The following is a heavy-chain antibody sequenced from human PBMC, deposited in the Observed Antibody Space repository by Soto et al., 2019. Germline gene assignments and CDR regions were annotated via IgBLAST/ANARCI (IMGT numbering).Heavy chain of an antibody. CDR2: ISSSSSTI. CDR1: GFTFSSYS. CDR3: ARDRGFYYYGSGSYYGQDY. D-gene: IGHD3-10*01. V-gene: IGHV3-48*01. J-gene: IGHJ4*02. Sequence: PGGSLRLSCAASGFTFSSYSMNWVRQAPGKGLEWVSYISSSSSTIYYADSVKGRFTISRDNAKNSLYLQMNSLRAEDTAVYYCARDRGFYYYGSGSYYGQDYWGQGTLVTVSS.